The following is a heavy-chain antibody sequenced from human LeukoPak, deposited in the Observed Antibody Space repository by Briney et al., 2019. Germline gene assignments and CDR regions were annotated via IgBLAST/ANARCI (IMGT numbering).Heavy chain of an antibody. Sequence: GGSLRLSCAASGFTFSSYGMHWVRQAPGKGLEWVAVISYDGSNKYYADSVKGRSTISRDNSKNTLYLQMNSLRAEDTAVYYCAKDRAAAPDAFDIWGQGTMVTVSS. D-gene: IGHD6-13*01. CDR1: GFTFSSYG. J-gene: IGHJ3*02. CDR2: ISYDGSNK. CDR3: AKDRAAAPDAFDI. V-gene: IGHV3-30*18.